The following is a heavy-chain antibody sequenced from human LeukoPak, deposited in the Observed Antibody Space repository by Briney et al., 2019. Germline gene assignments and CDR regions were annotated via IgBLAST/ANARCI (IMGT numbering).Heavy chain of an antibody. CDR3: ARDLVDIVATTYIAFDY. J-gene: IGHJ4*02. Sequence: ASVKVSCKASGYTFTGYYMHWVRQAPGQGPEWMGWINPNSGGTNYAQKFQGRVTMTRDTSISTAYMELSRLRSDDTAVYYCARDLVDIVATTYIAFDYWGQGTLVTVSS. D-gene: IGHD5-12*01. CDR2: INPNSGGT. V-gene: IGHV1-2*02. CDR1: GYTFTGYY.